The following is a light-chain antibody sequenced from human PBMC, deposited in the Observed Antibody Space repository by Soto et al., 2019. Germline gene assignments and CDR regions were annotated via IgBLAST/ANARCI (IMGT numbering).Light chain of an antibody. CDR2: DAY. V-gene: IGKV3-11*01. CDR1: QSFRGL. Sequence: EVVLTQSPVTLSLSPGERATLSSRASQSFRGLLAWYQQKPGQAPRLLIYDAYNSATGIPTRFSGSGSGTYFTLTISSLEPEDSAVYYCQQRHMWPITFGQGTRLEIK. CDR3: QQRHMWPIT. J-gene: IGKJ5*01.